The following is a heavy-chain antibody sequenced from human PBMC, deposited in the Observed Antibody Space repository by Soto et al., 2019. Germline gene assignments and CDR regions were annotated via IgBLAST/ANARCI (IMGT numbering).Heavy chain of an antibody. CDR2: VNVTGNI. D-gene: IGHD1-26*01. CDR1: NDSFSSYY. V-gene: IGHV4-4*07. J-gene: IGHJ6*02. CDR3: AREAKYSLSWYSSQGMDV. Sequence: QVSLQESGPGLLKSSETLSLTCTVSNDSFSSYYWSWIRQSAGRGLEWIGRVNVTGNIHYNPYLSSRVTLSSDTSSRKFFLRLTSVTAVDPAVYCCAREAKYSLSWYSSQGMDVWGPGTTVTVTS.